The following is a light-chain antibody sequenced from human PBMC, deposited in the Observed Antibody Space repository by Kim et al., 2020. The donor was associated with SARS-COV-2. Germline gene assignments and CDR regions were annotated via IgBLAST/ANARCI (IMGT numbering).Light chain of an antibody. CDR1: NIGSKS. Sequence: PGETARITCGGDNIGSKSVQWYQQKPGQAPLLVIYYDKDRPSGIPERFSGSNSGNTATLTISRVDAGDEADYYCQVWDNSNDHWGFGRGTQLTVL. CDR3: QVWDNSNDHWG. CDR2: YDK. V-gene: IGLV3-21*04. J-gene: IGLJ2*01.